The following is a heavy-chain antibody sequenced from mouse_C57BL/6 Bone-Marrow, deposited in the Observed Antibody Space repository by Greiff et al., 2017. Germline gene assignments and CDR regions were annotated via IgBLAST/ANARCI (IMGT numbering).Heavy chain of an antibody. CDR1: GYTFTTYP. CDR2: FHPYNDDT. V-gene: IGHV1-47*01. Sequence: VQRVESGAELVKPGASVKMSCKASGYTFTTYPIEWMKQNHGKSLEWIGNFHPYNDDTKYNEKFKGKATLTVEKSSSTVYLELSRLTSDDSAVYYCARVNYYGSSWDYFDYWGQGTTLTVSS. J-gene: IGHJ2*01. D-gene: IGHD1-1*01. CDR3: ARVNYYGSSWDYFDY.